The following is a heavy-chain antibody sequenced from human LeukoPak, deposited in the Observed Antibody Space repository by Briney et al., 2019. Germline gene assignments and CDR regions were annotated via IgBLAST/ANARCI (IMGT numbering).Heavy chain of an antibody. CDR3: ARSRAYYDILTGYFDY. V-gene: IGHV1-18*01. Sequence: GASVKVSCKASGYTFTSCGISWVRQAPGQGLEWMGWISAYNGNTNYAQKLQGRVTMTTDTSTSTAYMELRSLRSDDTAVYYCARSRAYYDILTGYFDYWGQGTLVTVSS. J-gene: IGHJ4*02. CDR2: ISAYNGNT. CDR1: GYTFTSCG. D-gene: IGHD3-9*01.